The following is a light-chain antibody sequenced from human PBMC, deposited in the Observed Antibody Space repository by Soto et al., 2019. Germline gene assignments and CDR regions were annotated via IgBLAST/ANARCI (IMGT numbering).Light chain of an antibody. J-gene: IGKJ1*01. Sequence: EIVMSQSPPTLSVSPGERATLSCRASQSVSSNLAWYQQKPGQAPRLLIYGASTGATGVPARFSGSGSGTEFTPTISSRQSEDFAVYYCQQYNNWPQTFGQGTKVDIK. CDR2: GAS. CDR1: QSVSSN. V-gene: IGKV3-15*01. CDR3: QQYNNWPQT.